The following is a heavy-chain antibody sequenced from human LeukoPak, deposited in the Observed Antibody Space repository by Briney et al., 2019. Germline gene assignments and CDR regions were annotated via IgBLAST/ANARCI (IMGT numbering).Heavy chain of an antibody. J-gene: IGHJ4*01. V-gene: IGHV4-59*01. Sequence: SETLSLTCTVSGGSISTYYWTWIRQSPGKGLEWIGYIDHSGSTSYNPSLESRVTMSVDPSKKQFSLRLTSLTEADTAVYYCARAYSTTFPFDFWGPGTLVTVSS. CDR1: GGSISTYY. CDR3: ARAYSTTFPFDF. D-gene: IGHD6-13*01. CDR2: IDHSGST.